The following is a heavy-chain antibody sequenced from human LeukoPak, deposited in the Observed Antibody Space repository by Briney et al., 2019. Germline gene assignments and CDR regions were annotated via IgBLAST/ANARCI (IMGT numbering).Heavy chain of an antibody. CDR1: GGSISSSSYY. D-gene: IGHD3-10*01. V-gene: IGHV4-39*01. CDR3: ARHGGYKLEDWFDP. CDR2: IYYSGST. J-gene: IGHJ5*02. Sequence: SETLSLTCTVSGGSISSSSYYWGWIRQPPGKGLEWIGSIYYSGSTYYNPSLKSRVTISVDTSKNQFSLKLSSVTAADTAVYYCARHGGYKLEDWFDPWGQGTLVTVSS.